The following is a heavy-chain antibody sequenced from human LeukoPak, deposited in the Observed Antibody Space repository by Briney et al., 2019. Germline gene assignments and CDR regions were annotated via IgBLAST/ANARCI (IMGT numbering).Heavy chain of an antibody. CDR2: IYSSGST. CDR3: ATNPRERHNWFDP. J-gene: IGHJ5*02. V-gene: IGHV4-34*01. CDR1: GGSFSGYY. Sequence: PSETLSLTCAVYGGSFSGYYWGWIRQPPGKGLEWIGNIYSSGSTYYNASLQSRVTISIDTSKNQFSLKLSSVTAADTAVYYCATNPRERHNWFDPWGQGTLVTVSS. D-gene: IGHD1-26*01.